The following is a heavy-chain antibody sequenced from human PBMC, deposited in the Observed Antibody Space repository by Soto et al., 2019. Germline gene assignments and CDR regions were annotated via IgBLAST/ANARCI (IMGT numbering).Heavy chain of an antibody. CDR1: GFTFSSYA. V-gene: IGHV3-23*01. D-gene: IGHD3-3*01. J-gene: IGHJ4*02. CDR2: ISGSGGST. CDR3: AKERGFTIFGVVIMGEVYFDY. Sequence: EVQLLESGGGLVQPGGSLRLSCAASGFTFSSYAMSWVRQAPGKGLEWVSAISGSGGSTYYADSVKGRFTISRDNSKNTLYLQMNSLRAEDTAVYYCAKERGFTIFGVVIMGEVYFDYWGQGTLVTVSS.